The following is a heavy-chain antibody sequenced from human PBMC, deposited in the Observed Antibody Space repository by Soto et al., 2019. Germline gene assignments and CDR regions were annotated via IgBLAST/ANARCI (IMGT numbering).Heavy chain of an antibody. Sequence: SETLSLTCTVSGGSISSSSYYWGWIRQPPGKGLEWIGSIYYSGSTYYNPSLKSRVTISVDTSKNQLSLKLSSVTAADTAAYYCARLQSYYYYGMDVWGQGTTVTVSS. CDR2: IYYSGST. CDR3: ARLQSYYYYGMDV. D-gene: IGHD4-4*01. CDR1: GGSISSSSYY. J-gene: IGHJ6*02. V-gene: IGHV4-39*01.